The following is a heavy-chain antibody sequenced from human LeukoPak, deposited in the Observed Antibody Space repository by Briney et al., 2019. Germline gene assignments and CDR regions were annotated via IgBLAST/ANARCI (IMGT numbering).Heavy chain of an antibody. V-gene: IGHV4-39*07. CDR2: INHSGST. D-gene: IGHD3-16*02. CDR1: GGSISSSSYY. J-gene: IGHJ3*02. Sequence: PSETLSLTCTVSGGSISSSSYYWGWIRQPPGKGLEWIGEINHSGSTNYNPSLKSRVTISVDTSKNQFSLKLSSVTAADTAVYYCASSRRNDYVWGSYRREYDAFDIWGQGTMVTVSS. CDR3: ASSRRNDYVWGSYRREYDAFDI.